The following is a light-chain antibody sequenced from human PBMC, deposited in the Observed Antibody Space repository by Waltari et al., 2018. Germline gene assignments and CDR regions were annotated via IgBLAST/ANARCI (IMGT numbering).Light chain of an antibody. V-gene: IGLV2-11*01. CDR1: SSDVGGYNY. J-gene: IGLJ1*01. CDR3: CSYAGSYRV. Sequence: QSALTQPRSVSGSPGQSVTISCTGTSSDVGGYNYVSWYQQHPGKAPKLIIYDVNKRPSGVPDRFSGSKSGNTASLTISGLQAEDEADYYCCSYAGSYRVFGTGTKVTVL. CDR2: DVN.